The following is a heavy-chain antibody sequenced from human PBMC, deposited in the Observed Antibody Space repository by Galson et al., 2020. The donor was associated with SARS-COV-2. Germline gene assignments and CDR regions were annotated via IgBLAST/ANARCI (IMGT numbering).Heavy chain of an antibody. V-gene: IGHV1-18*01. Sequence: ASVKVSCKASGYSFTSYGMGLLRLAPGQGLEWMGWISPSDGNTNYAQKFQGRVTMTTDSSTNTAFLELTSLGSDDTAEYYCARVVFDSRSNAFDIWGQGTRVTVSS. CDR2: ISPSDGNT. J-gene: IGHJ3*02. CDR1: GYSFTSYG. CDR3: ARVVFDSRSNAFDI. D-gene: IGHD3-10*01.